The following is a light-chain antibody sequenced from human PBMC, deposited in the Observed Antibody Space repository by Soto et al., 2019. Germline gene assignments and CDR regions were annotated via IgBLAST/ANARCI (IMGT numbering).Light chain of an antibody. CDR2: LAS. V-gene: IGKV2-28*01. Sequence: DIVMTQSPLSLPVTPGEPASISCRSSQSLLHSNGYNYLDWYLQKPGQSPQLLIYLASDRVSGVPARLSGSGSGTYFPLRISRVEAEEGGIYYFMQALQTPYRVGQGTKLEIK. CDR3: MQALQTPYR. J-gene: IGKJ2*03. CDR1: QSLLHSNGYNY.